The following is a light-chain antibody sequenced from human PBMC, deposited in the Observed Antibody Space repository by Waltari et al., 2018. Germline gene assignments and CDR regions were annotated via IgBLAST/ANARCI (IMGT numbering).Light chain of an antibody. V-gene: IGLV2-14*01. CDR3: SSYTSSGTFVL. J-gene: IGLJ2*01. CDR2: DVN. CDR1: RSDVGGYNC. Sequence: QSALTQPASVSGSPGQSIPISCTGTRSDVGGYNCVSWYPLHPGKAPQLVIYDVNKRPAGVSNRFSGSKSGNTASLTISGLQAEDEADYYCSSYTSSGTFVLFGGGTKVTVL.